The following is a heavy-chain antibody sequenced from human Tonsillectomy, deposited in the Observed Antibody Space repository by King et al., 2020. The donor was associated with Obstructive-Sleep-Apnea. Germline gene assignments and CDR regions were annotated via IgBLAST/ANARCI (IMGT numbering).Heavy chain of an antibody. CDR1: GGSISSSSYY. Sequence: QLQESGPGLVKPSETLSLTCTVSGGSISSSSYYWGWIRQPPGKGLEWIGSIYYRGSTYFNPSLNSRVTISVDTSKNQFSLKLSSVTAADTAVYYCARDLVGATTPFDYWGQGTLVTVSS. CDR3: ARDLVGATTPFDY. CDR2: IYYRGST. V-gene: IGHV4-39*07. J-gene: IGHJ4*02. D-gene: IGHD1-26*01.